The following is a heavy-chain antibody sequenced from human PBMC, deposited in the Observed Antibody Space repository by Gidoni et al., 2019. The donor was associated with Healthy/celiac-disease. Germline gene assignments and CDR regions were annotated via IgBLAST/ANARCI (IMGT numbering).Heavy chain of an antibody. CDR2: MNPNSGNT. CDR3: ATTRREYATTFDY. Sequence: QVQLVQSGAEVKKPGASVKVSCKASGYTFTSYDINWVRQATGKGLEWMGWMNPNSGNTGYAQKFQGRVTMTRNTSISTAYMELSSLRSEDTAVYYCATTRREYATTFDYWGQGTLVTVSS. J-gene: IGHJ4*02. D-gene: IGHD2-8*01. V-gene: IGHV1-8*01. CDR1: GYTFTSYD.